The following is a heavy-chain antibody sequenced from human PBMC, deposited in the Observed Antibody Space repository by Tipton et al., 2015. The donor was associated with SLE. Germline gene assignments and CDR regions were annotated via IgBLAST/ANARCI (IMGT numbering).Heavy chain of an antibody. Sequence: GLVKPSGTLSLTCAVSGASINTGNWWSWVRQTPGKGLEWIGEVYQSGNTNYNPSLTSRVTMSVDKSKNQFSLKLYSVSAADTAVYYCARDLGNPYSNYFFDYWGQGTLVTVSS. CDR1: GASINTGNW. J-gene: IGHJ4*02. CDR3: ARDLGNPYSNYFFDY. CDR2: VYQSGNT. V-gene: IGHV4-4*02. D-gene: IGHD4-11*01.